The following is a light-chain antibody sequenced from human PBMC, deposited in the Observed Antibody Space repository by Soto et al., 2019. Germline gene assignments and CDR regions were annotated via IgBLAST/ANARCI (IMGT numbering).Light chain of an antibody. J-gene: IGKJ1*01. V-gene: IGKV1-5*03. Sequence: DLQMTQSPSTLSGSVGDRVTITCRASQTISSWLAWYQQKPGKAPKLLIYKASTLKSGVPSRFSGSGSGTEVTLTISSLQPDDFATYYCQHYNSYSEAFGQGTKVDIK. CDR1: QTISSW. CDR2: KAS. CDR3: QHYNSYSEA.